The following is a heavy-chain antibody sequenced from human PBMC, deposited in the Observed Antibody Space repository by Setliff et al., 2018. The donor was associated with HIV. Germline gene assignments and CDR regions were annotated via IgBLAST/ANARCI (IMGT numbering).Heavy chain of an antibody. CDR2: INHSRRT. CDR1: GGSFSGFY. V-gene: IGHV4-34*01. J-gene: IGHJ6*03. D-gene: IGHD2-21*01. Sequence: PSETLSLTCAVYGGSFSGFYWNWIRQAPGKGLEWIGEINHSRRTKYNPSLKSRVTISVDTPKNQFSLKLSSVTAADTAFYYCARGFNGDYLFTGYLDVWGKGTTVTVSS. CDR3: ARGFNGDYLFTGYLDV.